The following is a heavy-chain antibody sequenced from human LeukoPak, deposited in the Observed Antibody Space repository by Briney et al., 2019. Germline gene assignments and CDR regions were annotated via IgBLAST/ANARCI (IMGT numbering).Heavy chain of an antibody. D-gene: IGHD6-6*01. V-gene: IGHV4-34*01. Sequence: ASETLSLTCAVYGGSFSGYYWSWIRQPPGKGLEWIGEINHSGSTNYNPSLKSRVTISVDTSKNQFSLKLSSVTAADTAVYYCARLVNEAFDIWGQGTMVTVSS. CDR3: ARLVNEAFDI. CDR2: INHSGST. CDR1: GGSFSGYY. J-gene: IGHJ3*02.